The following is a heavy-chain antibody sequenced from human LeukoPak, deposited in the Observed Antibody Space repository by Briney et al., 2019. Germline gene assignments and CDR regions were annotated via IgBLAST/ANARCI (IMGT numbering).Heavy chain of an antibody. J-gene: IGHJ5*02. Sequence: ASVKVSCKASGYTFTSYYMHWVRQAPGQGLEWMGIINPSGGSTSYAQQLQGRVTMTSHMSTSTAYTGLSSLRSEDTAVYCCARGVTGTTKGAWLDPWGQGTLVTVSS. CDR2: INPSGGST. D-gene: IGHD1-26*01. CDR3: ARGVTGTTKGAWLDP. V-gene: IGHV1-46*01. CDR1: GYTFTSYY.